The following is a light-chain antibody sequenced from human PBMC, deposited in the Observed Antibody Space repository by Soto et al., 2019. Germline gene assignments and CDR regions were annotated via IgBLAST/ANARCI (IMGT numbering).Light chain of an antibody. J-gene: IGKJ1*01. Sequence: IQMTQSPSSLSASVGDRVTITCRASQSISSYLNWYQQKPGKAPKLLIYAASSLQSGVPSRFSCSGYGTDFTLTISSLQPEDYATYYCQQSYSTPRTFGQGTKVELK. CDR2: AAS. CDR1: QSISSY. V-gene: IGKV1-39*01. CDR3: QQSYSTPRT.